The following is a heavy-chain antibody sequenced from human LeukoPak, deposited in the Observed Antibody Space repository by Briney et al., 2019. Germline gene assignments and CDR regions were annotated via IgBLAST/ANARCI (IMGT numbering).Heavy chain of an antibody. J-gene: IGHJ6*02. Sequence: PGGSLRLSCAASGFTFSSYWMHWVRQAPGKGLVWVSRINSDGSSTSYADSVKGRFTISRDNAKNTLYLQMNSLRAEDTAVYYCAKCPLGSGREGYYYYGMDVWGQGTTVTVSS. V-gene: IGHV3-74*01. CDR3: AKCPLGSGREGYYYYGMDV. D-gene: IGHD2-15*01. CDR1: GFTFSSYW. CDR2: INSDGSST.